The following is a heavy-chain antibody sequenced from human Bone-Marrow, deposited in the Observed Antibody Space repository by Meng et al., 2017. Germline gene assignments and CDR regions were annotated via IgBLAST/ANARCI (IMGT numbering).Heavy chain of an antibody. Sequence: ASVKVSCKASGYTFTGYYMHWVRQAPGQGLEWMGWINPNSGGTNYAQKFQGRVTMTRDTSISTAYMELSSLRSEDTAVYYCARTRSYYDFWSGYYPYWYFDLWGRGTLVTVSS. J-gene: IGHJ2*01. CDR1: GYTFTGYY. V-gene: IGHV1-2*02. D-gene: IGHD3-3*01. CDR2: INPNSGGT. CDR3: ARTRSYYDFWSGYYPYWYFDL.